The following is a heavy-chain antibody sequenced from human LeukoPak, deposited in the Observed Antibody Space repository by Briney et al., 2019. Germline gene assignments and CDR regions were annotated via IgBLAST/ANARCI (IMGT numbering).Heavy chain of an antibody. V-gene: IGHV4-34*01. CDR2: INHSGST. CDR1: GGSFSGYY. CDR3: ARVRAYYYGSGSYSRRGLFDY. J-gene: IGHJ4*02. Sequence: SETLSLTCAVYGGSFSGYYWSWIRQPPGKGLEWIGEINHSGSTNYNPSLKSRVTISVDTSKNQFSLKLSSVTAADTAVYYCARVRAYYYGSGSYSRRGLFDYWGQGTLVTVSS. D-gene: IGHD3-10*01.